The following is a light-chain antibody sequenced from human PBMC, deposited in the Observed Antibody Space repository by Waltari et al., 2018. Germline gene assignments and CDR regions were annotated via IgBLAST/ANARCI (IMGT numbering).Light chain of an antibody. CDR1: SSDVGSYNL. CDR3: CSYAGSSNVV. V-gene: IGLV2-23*02. Sequence: QSALTQPASVSGSPGQSITISCTGTSSDVGSYNLVSWYQQHPGKAPNLMIYEVSKRPSGVSNRFSGSKSGNTASLTISGLQAEDEADYYCCSYAGSSNVVFGGGTKLTVL. J-gene: IGLJ2*01. CDR2: EVS.